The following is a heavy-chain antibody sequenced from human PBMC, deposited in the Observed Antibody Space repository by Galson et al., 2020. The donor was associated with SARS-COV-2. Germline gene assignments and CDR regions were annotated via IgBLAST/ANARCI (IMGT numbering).Heavy chain of an antibody. CDR3: AREGEGEARVNWFDP. D-gene: IGHD3-16*01. CDR1: GYTFTGYY. J-gene: IGHJ5*02. V-gene: IGHV1-2*04. CDR2: INPNSGGT. Sequence: ASVKVSCKASGYTFTGYYMHWVRQAPGQGLEWMGWINPNSGGTNYAQKFQGWVTMTRDTSISTAYMELSRLRSDDTAVYYCAREGEGEARVNWFDPWGQGTLVTVSS.